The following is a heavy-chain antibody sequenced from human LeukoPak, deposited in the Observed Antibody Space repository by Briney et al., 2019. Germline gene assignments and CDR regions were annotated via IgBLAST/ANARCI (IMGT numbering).Heavy chain of an antibody. V-gene: IGHV4-59*08. CDR1: GGSISSYY. Sequence: SETLSLTCTVSGGSISSYYWSWIRQPPGKGLEWIGYIYYSGSTNYNPSLKSRLTISVDTSNNQFSLKLSSVTAADTAVYYCATIAGSSSFWGQGTLVTVSS. CDR3: ATIAGSSSF. CDR2: IYYSGST. J-gene: IGHJ4*02. D-gene: IGHD6-6*01.